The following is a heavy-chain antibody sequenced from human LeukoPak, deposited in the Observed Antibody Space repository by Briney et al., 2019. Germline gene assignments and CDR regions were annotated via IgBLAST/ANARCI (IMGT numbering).Heavy chain of an antibody. V-gene: IGHV4-34*01. J-gene: IGHJ4*02. CDR2: INHSGST. CDR3: ASHYGDLIDY. CDR1: GGSFSGYY. D-gene: IGHD4-17*01. Sequence: PSETLSLTCAVYGGSFSGYYWSLIRQPPGKGLEWIGEINHSGSTNYNPSLKSRVTISVDTSKNQFSLKLSSVTAADTAVYYCASHYGDLIDYWGQGTLVTVSS.